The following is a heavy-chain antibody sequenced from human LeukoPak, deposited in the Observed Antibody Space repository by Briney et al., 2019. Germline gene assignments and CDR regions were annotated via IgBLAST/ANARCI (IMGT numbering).Heavy chain of an antibody. CDR1: GFTFSSYA. D-gene: IGHD3-10*01. Sequence: GGSLRLSCAASGFTFSSYAMHWVRQAPGKGLEWVAVISYDGSNKYYADSVKGRFTISRDNSKNTLYLQMNSLRAEDTAVYYCARDGYYYAEEFDPWGQETLSPSPQ. CDR3: ARDGYYYAEEFDP. J-gene: IGHJ5*02. V-gene: IGHV3-30*04. CDR2: ISYDGSNK.